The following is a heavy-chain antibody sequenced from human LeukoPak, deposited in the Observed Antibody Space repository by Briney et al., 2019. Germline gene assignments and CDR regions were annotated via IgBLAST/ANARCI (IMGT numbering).Heavy chain of an antibody. D-gene: IGHD3-22*01. J-gene: IGHJ3*02. CDR1: GFTFSSYG. V-gene: IGHV3-30*03. CDR3: AIHGVYYDSRGYDAFFI. Sequence: GGSLRLSCAASGFTFSSYGMHWVRQAPGKGLEWVAVISYDGSNKYYADSVKGRFTISRDNSKNTLYLQMNSLRAEDTAVYYCAIHGVYYDSRGYDAFFIWGGGEMVTVSS. CDR2: ISYDGSNK.